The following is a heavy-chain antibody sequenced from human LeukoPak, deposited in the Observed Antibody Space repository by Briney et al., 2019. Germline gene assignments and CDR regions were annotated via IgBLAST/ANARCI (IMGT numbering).Heavy chain of an antibody. J-gene: IGHJ4*02. Sequence: SETLSLTCTGSGGSISSYYWSWIRQPPGKGLEWIGYIYYSGSTNYNRSLKSRVTISVDTSKNQFSLKLSSVTTADTAVYYCARGSGDFWSGYYTAYFDYWGQGTLVTVSS. V-gene: IGHV4-59*01. CDR1: GGSISSYY. CDR3: ARGSGDFWSGYYTAYFDY. CDR2: IYYSGST. D-gene: IGHD3-3*01.